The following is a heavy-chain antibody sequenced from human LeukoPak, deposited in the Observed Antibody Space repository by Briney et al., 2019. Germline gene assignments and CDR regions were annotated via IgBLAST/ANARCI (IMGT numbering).Heavy chain of an antibody. CDR1: GFTFSTYG. D-gene: IGHD3-16*01. V-gene: IGHV3-30*02. J-gene: IGHJ4*02. CDR2: IGHDATKI. CDR3: AKDHVTWGNRYFDH. Sequence: GGSLRLSCAASGFTFSTYGMHWVRQAPGKGLEWVAFIGHDATKIYYADSVQGRFTISRDNSKNTLYLEMNSLSGEDTALYYCAKDHVTWGNRYFDHWGQGTQGTVSS.